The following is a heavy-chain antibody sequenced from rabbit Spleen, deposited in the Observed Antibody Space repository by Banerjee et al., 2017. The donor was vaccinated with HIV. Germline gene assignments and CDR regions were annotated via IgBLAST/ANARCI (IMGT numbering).Heavy chain of an antibody. Sequence: QSLEESGGDMVKPGASLTLTCTASGFSFSSSYYMCWVRPAPGKGLEWIGCMYPDGVGSTAYASWAKGRFTISKTSSTTVTLQMTSLTAADTATYFCARGSAAMTMVITGYYLNLWGQGTLVTVS. V-gene: IGHV1S40*01. J-gene: IGHJ4*01. D-gene: IGHD2-1*01. CDR2: MYPDGVGST. CDR1: GFSFSSSYY. CDR3: ARGSAAMTMVITGYYLNL.